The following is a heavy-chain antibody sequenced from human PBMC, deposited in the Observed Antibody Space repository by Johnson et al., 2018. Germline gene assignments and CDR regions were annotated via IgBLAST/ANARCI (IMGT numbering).Heavy chain of an antibody. CDR1: GYSFAHYW. J-gene: IGHJ4*02. V-gene: IGHV5-51*01. CDR3: ARFGYGSGGNCVSFDY. Sequence: VQLVQSGAEVQKPGQSLKISCRASGYSFAHYWIIWVRQMPGKGLERMGQIYPGDSDTRSSPSFEGQVTISVDNSISTAYLQWSSLKASDTAVYYCARFGYGSGGNCVSFDYWGQGTLVTVSS. CDR2: IYPGDSDT. D-gene: IGHD2-15*01.